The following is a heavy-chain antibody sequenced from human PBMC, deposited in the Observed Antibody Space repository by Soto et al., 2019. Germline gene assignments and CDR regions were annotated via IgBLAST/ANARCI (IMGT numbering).Heavy chain of an antibody. V-gene: IGHV1-2*04. D-gene: IGHD3-3*01. CDR3: ARTYYDFWSGYGQYGMDV. J-gene: IGHJ6*02. CDR1: GYTFTDYY. CDR2: INPNSGGT. Sequence: ASVKVSCKASGYTFTDYYIHWVRQAPGQGLEWMGWINPNSGGTNYAQKFQGWVTMTRDTSISTAYMELSRLRSDDTAVYYCARTYYDFWSGYGQYGMDVWGQGTTVTVSS.